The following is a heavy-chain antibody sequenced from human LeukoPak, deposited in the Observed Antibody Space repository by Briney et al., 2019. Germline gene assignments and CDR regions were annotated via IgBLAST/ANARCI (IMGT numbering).Heavy chain of an antibody. D-gene: IGHD3-22*01. J-gene: IGHJ5*02. Sequence: ASVKVSCKASGYIFTGYYLHWVRQAPGQGLEWMGWINPNSGGTNYAQKFQGRVTMTRDTSISTAYMELSRLRSDDTAVYYCAKAHGAYYYDSSGRNWFDPWGQGTLVTVSS. CDR1: GYIFTGYY. V-gene: IGHV1-2*02. CDR2: INPNSGGT. CDR3: AKAHGAYYYDSSGRNWFDP.